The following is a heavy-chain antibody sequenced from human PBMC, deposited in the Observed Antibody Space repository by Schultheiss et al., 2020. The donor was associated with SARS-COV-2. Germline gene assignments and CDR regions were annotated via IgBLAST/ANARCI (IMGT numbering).Heavy chain of an antibody. Sequence: SETLSLTCTVSGGSISSSSYYWGWIRQPPGKGLEWIGEIYHSGSTNYNPSLKSRVTISLDTSRNQFSLKLSSVTTADTAVYYCARDRTVLGSFYYYYGMDVWGQGTTVTVSS. J-gene: IGHJ6*02. CDR3: ARDRTVLGSFYYYYGMDV. CDR1: GGSISSSSYY. D-gene: IGHD3-16*01. CDR2: IYHSGST. V-gene: IGHV4-39*07.